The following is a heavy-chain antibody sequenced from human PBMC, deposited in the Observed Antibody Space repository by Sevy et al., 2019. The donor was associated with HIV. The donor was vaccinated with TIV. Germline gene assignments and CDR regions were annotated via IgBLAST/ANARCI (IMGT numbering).Heavy chain of an antibody. CDR2: IDSDGSA. CDR3: ARDRYYDASSYYYYYYGMDV. Sequence: GESLKIACAASGFTVSDNYMAWVRLAPGKGLEWVSLIDSDGSAYYADSVKGRFTISRDNVKNTLYRQSNALRAENTGLYFCARDRYYDASSYYYYYYGMDVWGQGTTVTVSS. V-gene: IGHV3-66*01. J-gene: IGHJ6*02. D-gene: IGHD3-22*01. CDR1: GFTVSDNY.